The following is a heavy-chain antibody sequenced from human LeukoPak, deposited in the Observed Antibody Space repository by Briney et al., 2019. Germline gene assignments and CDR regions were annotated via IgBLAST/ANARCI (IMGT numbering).Heavy chain of an antibody. J-gene: IGHJ1*01. CDR2: IYSGGST. V-gene: IGHV3-66*01. D-gene: IGHD6-13*01. CDR3: VRDSSTWSWAEYFHH. Sequence: PGGSLRLSCAASGFTVSSNYMSWVRQAPGKGLEWVSVIYSGGSTYYADSVKGRFTISRDNSKNTLYLQMNSLRAEDTAVYYCVRDSSTWSWAEYFHHWGQGTLVTVSS. CDR1: GFTVSSNY.